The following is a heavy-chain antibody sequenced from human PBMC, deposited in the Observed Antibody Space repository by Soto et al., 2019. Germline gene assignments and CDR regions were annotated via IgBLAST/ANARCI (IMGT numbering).Heavy chain of an antibody. CDR1: GFTFSTSW. Sequence: EVQLVESGGDLVQPGGSLRLSCAAAGFTFSTSWMSWVRQAPGKGLEWVATIKEDGSEKYYVDSVKGRFTVSRDNDKNSLYLQVNSLRAEDTAVYYCARGDYFDRRFDYWGQGTLVTVSS. J-gene: IGHJ4*02. CDR2: IKEDGSEK. V-gene: IGHV3-7*03. D-gene: IGHD3-9*01. CDR3: ARGDYFDRRFDY.